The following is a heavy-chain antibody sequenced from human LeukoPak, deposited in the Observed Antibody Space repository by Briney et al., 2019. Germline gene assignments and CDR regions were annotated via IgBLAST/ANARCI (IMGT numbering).Heavy chain of an antibody. J-gene: IGHJ3*02. V-gene: IGHV3-74*01. CDR1: GFTPGHFW. Sequence: GVSLRLSCEVSGFTPGHFWMHWVRLAPGKGLEWVARIDGPGRGTVYADSVKGRFTFSRDNAKNTLSLQMNSLRDDDTAMYYCVRDLFPDAFDIWGQGTRVTVSS. CDR2: IDGPGRGT. CDR3: VRDLFPDAFDI. D-gene: IGHD2-21*01.